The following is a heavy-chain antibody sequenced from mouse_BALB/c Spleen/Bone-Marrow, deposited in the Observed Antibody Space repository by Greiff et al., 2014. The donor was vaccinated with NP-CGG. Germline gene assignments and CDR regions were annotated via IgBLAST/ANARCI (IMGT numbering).Heavy chain of an antibody. CDR3: ARASYDYFDY. D-gene: IGHD2-3*01. V-gene: IGHV5-4*02. CDR1: GFTFSDYY. J-gene: IGHJ2*01. Sequence: EVKLVESGGGLVKPGGSLKLSCAASGFTFSDYYMYWVRQTPEKRLEWVATISDGGSYTYYPDSVKGRFTISRDNAKNNLYLQMSSLKSEDTAMYYCARASYDYFDYWGQGTPLTVSS. CDR2: ISDGGSYT.